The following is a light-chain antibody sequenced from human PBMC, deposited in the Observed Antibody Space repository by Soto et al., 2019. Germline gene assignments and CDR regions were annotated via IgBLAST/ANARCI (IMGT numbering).Light chain of an antibody. J-gene: IGKJ1*01. CDR1: QTISSW. CDR3: QHYNSYSEA. Sequence: DVKMSHSPSTLSGSVGDRVTITCRASQTISSWLAWYQQKPGKAPKLLIYKASTLKSGVPSRFSGSGSGTEFTLTISSLQPDDFATYYCQHYNSYSEAFGQGTKA. CDR2: KAS. V-gene: IGKV1-5*03.